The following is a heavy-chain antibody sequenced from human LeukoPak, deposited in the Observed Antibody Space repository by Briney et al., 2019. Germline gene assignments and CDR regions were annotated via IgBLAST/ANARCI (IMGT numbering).Heavy chain of an antibody. CDR2: INPNSGGT. D-gene: IGHD4-11*01. J-gene: IGHJ5*02. Sequence: GASVKVSCKASGYTFTGYYMHWVRQAPGQRLEWMGWINPNSGGTNYAQKFQGRVNMTRDTSISTAYMELSRLRSDDTAVYYCARPRTTSFWFDPWGQGTLVTVSS. CDR3: ARPRTTSFWFDP. CDR1: GYTFTGYY. V-gene: IGHV1-2*02.